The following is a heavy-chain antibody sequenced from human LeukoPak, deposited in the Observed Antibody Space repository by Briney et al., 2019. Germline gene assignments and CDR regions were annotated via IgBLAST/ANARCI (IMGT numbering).Heavy chain of an antibody. CDR2: INHSGST. Sequence: SETLSLTCTVSGGSISGYYWSWIRQPPGKGLEWIGEINHSGSTNYNPSLKSRVTISVDTSKNQFSLKLSSVTAADTAVYYCARSAAGTLRWGQGTLVTVSS. D-gene: IGHD6-13*01. V-gene: IGHV4-34*01. CDR3: ARSAAGTLR. J-gene: IGHJ4*02. CDR1: GGSISGYY.